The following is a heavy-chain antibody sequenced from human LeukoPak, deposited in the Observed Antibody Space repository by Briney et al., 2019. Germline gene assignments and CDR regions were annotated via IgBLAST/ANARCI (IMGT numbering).Heavy chain of an antibody. V-gene: IGHV3-30*03. Sequence: GGSLRLSCAASGFTFSSYGMHWVRQAPGKGLEWVAVISYDGSNKYYADSVKGRFTISRDNSKNTLYLQMNSLRAEDTAVYYCASAGPNVFHGMDVWGQGTTVTVSS. CDR1: GFTFSSYG. CDR3: ASAGPNVFHGMDV. D-gene: IGHD2-21*01. CDR2: ISYDGSNK. J-gene: IGHJ6*02.